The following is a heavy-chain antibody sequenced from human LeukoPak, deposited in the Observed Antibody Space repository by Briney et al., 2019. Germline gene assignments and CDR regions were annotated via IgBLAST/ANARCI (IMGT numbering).Heavy chain of an antibody. D-gene: IGHD3-22*01. V-gene: IGHV1-18*01. CDR2: ISAYNGNT. CDR3: ARQDYYYDSSGYYYPWYWFDP. Sequence: ASVKVSCRASGYTFTSYGISWVRQAPGQGLEWMGWISAYNGNTNYAQKLQGRVTMTTDTSTSTAYMELRSLRSDDTAVYYCARQDYYYDSSGYYYPWYWFDPWGQGTLVTVSS. J-gene: IGHJ5*02. CDR1: GYTFTSYG.